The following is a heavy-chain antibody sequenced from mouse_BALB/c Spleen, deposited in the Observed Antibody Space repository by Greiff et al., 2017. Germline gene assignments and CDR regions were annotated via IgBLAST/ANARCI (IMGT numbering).Heavy chain of an antibody. D-gene: IGHD2-4*01. CDR1: GFSLTSYG. CDR3: ARNYDYDEGTWFAY. V-gene: IGHV2-2*02. J-gene: IGHJ3*01. Sequence: VKLMESGPGLVQPSQSLSITCTVSGFSLTSYGVHWVRQSPGKGLEWLGVIWSGGSTDYNAAFISRLSISKDNSKSQVFFKMNSLQANDTAIYYCARNYDYDEGTWFAYWGQGTLVTVSA. CDR2: IWSGGST.